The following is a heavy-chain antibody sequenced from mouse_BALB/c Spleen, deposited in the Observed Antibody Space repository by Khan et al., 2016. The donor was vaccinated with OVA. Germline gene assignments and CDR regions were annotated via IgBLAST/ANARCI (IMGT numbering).Heavy chain of an antibody. D-gene: IGHD1-1*01. CDR3: SRRYCYGQYAMDY. CDR1: GATFTGYY. V-gene: IGHV1S56*01. CDR2: INPGNVNT. Sequence: QVQLKQSVPELVKPGASVRISCKASGATFTGYYVHWVKQRPGQGLEWIGWINPGNVNTKYKEKFRGKATLTADNSSSTVYMQFSRLTSEDSAAYFCSRRYCYGQYAMDYWGLGTSVPVAS. J-gene: IGHJ4*01.